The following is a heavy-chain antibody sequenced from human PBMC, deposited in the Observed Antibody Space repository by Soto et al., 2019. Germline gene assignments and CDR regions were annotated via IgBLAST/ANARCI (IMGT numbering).Heavy chain of an antibody. J-gene: IGHJ5*02. CDR2: ISGSGGST. Sequence: EVQLLESGGGLVQPGGSLRLSCAASGFTFSSYAMSWVRQAPGKGLEWVSAISGSGGSTYYADSVKGRFTISSDNSKNTLYLQMNSLRAEDTAVYYCAKSGGYSYGQNWFDPWGQGTLVTVSS. D-gene: IGHD5-18*01. V-gene: IGHV3-23*01. CDR3: AKSGGYSYGQNWFDP. CDR1: GFTFSSYA.